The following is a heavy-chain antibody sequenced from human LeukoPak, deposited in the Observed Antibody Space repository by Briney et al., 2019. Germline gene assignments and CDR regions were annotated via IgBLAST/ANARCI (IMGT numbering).Heavy chain of an antibody. CDR3: ARDLSYYDSSGYYGVSYWYFDL. D-gene: IGHD3-22*01. J-gene: IGHJ2*01. CDR1: GFTVSSNY. CDR2: IYSDTGT. V-gene: IGHV3-53*01. Sequence: GRSLRLSRAASGFTVSSNYMSWVRQAPGKGLAWVSVIYSDTGTHYADSVKGRFNIHRDNSKNTLYLQMNSLRAEDTAVYYCARDLSYYDSSGYYGVSYWYFDLWGRGTLVTVSS.